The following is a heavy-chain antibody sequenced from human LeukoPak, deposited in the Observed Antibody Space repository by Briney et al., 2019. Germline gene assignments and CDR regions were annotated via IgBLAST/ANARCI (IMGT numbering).Heavy chain of an antibody. V-gene: IGHV1-69*01. J-gene: IGHJ4*02. D-gene: IGHD6-19*01. CDR2: IIPIFGTA. Sequence: ASVKVSCKASGGTFSSYAISWVRQAPGQGLEWMRGIIPIFGTANYAQKFQGRVTITADESTSTAYVELSSLRSEDTAVYYCARSAYSSGWYAFDYWGQGTLVTVSS. CDR1: GGTFSSYA. CDR3: ARSAYSSGWYAFDY.